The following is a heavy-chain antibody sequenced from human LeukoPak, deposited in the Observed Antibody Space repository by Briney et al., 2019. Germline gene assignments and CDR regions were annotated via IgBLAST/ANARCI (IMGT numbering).Heavy chain of an antibody. V-gene: IGHV4-59*08. CDR2: IYYSGST. D-gene: IGHD3-22*01. J-gene: IGHJ4*02. CDR1: GGSITSYY. CDR3: AGGYYGGNY. Sequence: SETLSLTCTASGGSITSYYWSWIRQPPGKGLEWIGYIYYSGSTNYNPPLKSRVTISVDTSKNQFSLKLSSVTAADTAVYYCAGGYYGGNYWGQGTLVTVSS.